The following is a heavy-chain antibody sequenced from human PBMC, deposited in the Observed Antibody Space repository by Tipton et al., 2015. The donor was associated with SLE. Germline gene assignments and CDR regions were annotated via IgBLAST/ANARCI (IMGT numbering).Heavy chain of an antibody. Sequence: TLSLTCGVSGGSFSGYSWSWIRQAPGKGLEWIGEIYDGGSTNYNPSLKSRVTMSVDTSNNQLSLNLSSVTAADTAVYYCAGEPEAYYGDTKGDYWGQGILVTVSS. J-gene: IGHJ4*02. CDR2: IYDGGST. D-gene: IGHD4-17*01. V-gene: IGHV4-34*01. CDR1: GGSFSGYS. CDR3: AGEPEAYYGDTKGDY.